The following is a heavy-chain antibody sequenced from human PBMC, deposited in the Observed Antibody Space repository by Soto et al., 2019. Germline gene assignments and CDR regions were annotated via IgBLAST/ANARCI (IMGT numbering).Heavy chain of an antibody. J-gene: IGHJ6*02. Sequence: QVQLVQSGAEVQKPGSSVKVSCKASGGTFSSYAISWVRQAPGQGLEWMGGIIPIFGTANYAQKFQGRVTITADKSTSTAYMELSSLRSEDTAVYYCASLSSGYNIAKDGMDVWGQGTTVTVSS. CDR3: ASLSSGYNIAKDGMDV. CDR1: GGTFSSYA. D-gene: IGHD3-22*01. CDR2: IIPIFGTA. V-gene: IGHV1-69*06.